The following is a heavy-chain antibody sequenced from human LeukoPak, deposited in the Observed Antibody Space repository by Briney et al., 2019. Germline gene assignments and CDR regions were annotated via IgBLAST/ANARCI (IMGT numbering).Heavy chain of an antibody. J-gene: IGHJ4*02. CDR3: ARMIYGDYGVDY. CDR1: GFTFSNSP. Sequence: PGGTLRLSCAASGFTFSNSPMSWVRQSPGKGLEWVSSISAGGGSTYYADSVKGRFTISRDNSKNTLYLQVNSLRAEDTAVYYCARMIYGDYGVDYWGQGTLVTVSS. D-gene: IGHD4-17*01. CDR2: ISAGGGST. V-gene: IGHV3-23*01.